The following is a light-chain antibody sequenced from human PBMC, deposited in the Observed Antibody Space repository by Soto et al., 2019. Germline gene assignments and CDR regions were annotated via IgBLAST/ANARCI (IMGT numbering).Light chain of an antibody. CDR3: QSYDNSLSGSGV. CDR2: GNS. CDR1: SSNIGAGYD. J-gene: IGLJ1*01. V-gene: IGLV1-40*01. Sequence: QSALAQPPSVSGAPGQRVTISCTGSSSNIGAGYDVHWYQHVPGTAPRLLIFGNSNRPSGVPDRFSGYKSGPSAFLAITGLQAEDEADYYCQSYDNSLSGSGVFGTGTKVTVL.